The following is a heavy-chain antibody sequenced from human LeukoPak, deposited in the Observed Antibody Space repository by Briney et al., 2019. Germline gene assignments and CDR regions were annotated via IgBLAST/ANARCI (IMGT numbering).Heavy chain of an antibody. D-gene: IGHD5-12*01. V-gene: IGHV4-34*01. Sequence: SETLSLTCAVYCGSFSGYYCSWIRQPPRKGLEWIGEINHSGSTNYNPSLKSRVTISVDTSKNQFSLRLSSVTAADTAVYYCAIGWLRVAPFDYWGQGTLVTVSS. CDR2: INHSGST. CDR1: CGSFSGYY. J-gene: IGHJ4*02. CDR3: AIGWLRVAPFDY.